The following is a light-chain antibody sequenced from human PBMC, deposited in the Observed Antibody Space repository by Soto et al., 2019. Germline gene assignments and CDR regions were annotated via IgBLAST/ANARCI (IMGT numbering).Light chain of an antibody. V-gene: IGLV3-21*02. CDR1: NIGSKS. Sequence: SYELTQPPSVSVAPGQTARITCGGNNIGSKSEHWYQQKPGQAPVLVVYDDSDRPSGIPERFAASNCGNTATLTISRVDAGDEADYYCQVWDSSSDHVVFGGGTKLTVL. CDR3: QVWDSSSDHVV. J-gene: IGLJ2*01. CDR2: DDS.